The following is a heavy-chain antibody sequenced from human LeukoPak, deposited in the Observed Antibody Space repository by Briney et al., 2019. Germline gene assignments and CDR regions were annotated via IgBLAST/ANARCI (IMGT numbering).Heavy chain of an antibody. CDR3: TTGSATGTGSGY. CDR2: IRSKPYGGTT. Sequence: PGRSLRLSCTASGFTFGDYVMNWVRQAPGKGLEWVGFIRSKPYGGTTEYAASVKGRFIISRDDSKTIAYLQMNSLKSEDTAVYYCTTGSATGTGSGYWGQGTLVTVSS. CDR1: GFTFGDYV. J-gene: IGHJ4*02. V-gene: IGHV3-49*04. D-gene: IGHD6-13*01.